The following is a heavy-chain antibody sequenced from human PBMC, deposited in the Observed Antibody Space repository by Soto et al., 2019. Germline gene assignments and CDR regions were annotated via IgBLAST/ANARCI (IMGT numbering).Heavy chain of an antibody. V-gene: IGHV1-3*01. Sequence: ASVKVSCKASGYTFTSYAMHWVRQAPGQRLEWMGWINAGNGNTKYSQKFQGRVTITRDTSASTAYMELSSLRSEDTAVYYCARDPMWIQLWNHYYGMDVWGQGTTATVSS. CDR1: GYTFTSYA. J-gene: IGHJ6*02. CDR3: ARDPMWIQLWNHYYGMDV. CDR2: INAGNGNT. D-gene: IGHD5-18*01.